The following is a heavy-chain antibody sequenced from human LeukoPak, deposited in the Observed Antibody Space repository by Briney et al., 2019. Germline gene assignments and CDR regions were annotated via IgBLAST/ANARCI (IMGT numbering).Heavy chain of an antibody. J-gene: IGHJ5*02. CDR2: INNSGVT. D-gene: IGHD3-10*01. CDR1: NGSFSAYY. Sequence: PSETLSLTCAVHNGSFSAYYWTWIRQAPGKGLEWIGEINNSGVTYYNPSLKSRVTISRDTSKIQFSLQLKSVSAADTAVYYCARGGTTHYYGSGTSPWGQGTLVIVSS. CDR3: ARGGTTHYYGSGTSP. V-gene: IGHV4-34*01.